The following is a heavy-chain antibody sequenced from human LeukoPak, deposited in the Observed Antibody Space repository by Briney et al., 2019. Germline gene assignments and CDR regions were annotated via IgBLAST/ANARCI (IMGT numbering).Heavy chain of an antibody. V-gene: IGHV1-18*04. CDR3: ARALGDEAY. J-gene: IGHJ4*02. CDR1: GYTFTKYG. Sequence: ASVKVSCKASGYTFTKYGISWVRQAPGQGLEWMGWINTMNGNTNYAQKFQGRVTVTIDTSTSTAYMELRSLRYDDTAVHYCARALGDEAYWGQGTLVIVSS. CDR2: INTMNGNT. D-gene: IGHD3-16*01.